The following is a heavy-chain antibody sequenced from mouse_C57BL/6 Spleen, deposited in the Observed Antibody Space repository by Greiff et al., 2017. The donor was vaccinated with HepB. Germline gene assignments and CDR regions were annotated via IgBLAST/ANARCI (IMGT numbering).Heavy chain of an antibody. CDR3: AKNSGGGSGPFAY. CDR1: GFSLTSYG. V-gene: IGHV2-5*01. J-gene: IGHJ3*01. CDR2: IWRGGST. Sequence: VQLQQSGPGLVQPSQSLSITCTVSGFSLTSYGVHWVRQSPGKGLEWLGVIWRGGSTDYNAAFMSRLSITKDNSKSQVFFKMNSLQAYDTAIYYCAKNSGGGSGPFAYWGQGTLFTVSA. D-gene: IGHD3-2*02.